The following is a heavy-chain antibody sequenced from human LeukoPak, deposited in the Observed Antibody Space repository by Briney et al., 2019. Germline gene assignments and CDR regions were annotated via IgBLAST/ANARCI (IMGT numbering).Heavy chain of an antibody. J-gene: IGHJ4*02. CDR3: ARDLADDYYDSSGGFDY. Sequence: ASVKVSCKASGYTFTSNYIHWVRQAPGQGLEWMGMIYPRDGSTSYAQKFQGRVTMTRDTSTSTVYMELSSLRSEDTAVYYCARDLADDYYDSSGGFDYWGQGTLVTVSS. CDR1: GYTFTSNY. D-gene: IGHD3-22*01. CDR2: IYPRDGST. V-gene: IGHV1-46*01.